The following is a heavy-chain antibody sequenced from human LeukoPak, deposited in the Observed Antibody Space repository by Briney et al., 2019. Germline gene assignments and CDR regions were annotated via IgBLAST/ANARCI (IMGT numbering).Heavy chain of an antibody. Sequence: PGGSLRLSCAASGFTFSSYAMSWVRQAPGKGLEWVSAISGSAGSTYYADSVKGRFTISRGNSKNTLYLQMNSLRAEDTAVYYCAKVPGGFTMMGRFDPWGQGTLVTVSS. V-gene: IGHV3-23*01. CDR1: GFTFSSYA. CDR2: ISGSAGST. J-gene: IGHJ5*02. CDR3: AKVPGGFTMMGRFDP. D-gene: IGHD3-22*01.